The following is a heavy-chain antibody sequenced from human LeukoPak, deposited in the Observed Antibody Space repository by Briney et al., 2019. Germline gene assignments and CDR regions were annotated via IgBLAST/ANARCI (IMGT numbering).Heavy chain of an antibody. D-gene: IGHD3-10*01. CDR1: GYTFTDYF. J-gene: IGHJ4*02. CDR2: INPNSGGT. Sequence: GASVKVSCKASGYTFTDYFMNWVRQAPGQGLEWMGWINPNSGGTHYAQKFQGRVTMTRDTSISAAYMELSRLRSDDTAVYYCARARKVQLLWFGELFDYWGQGTLVTVSS. V-gene: IGHV1-2*02. CDR3: ARARKVQLLWFGELFDY.